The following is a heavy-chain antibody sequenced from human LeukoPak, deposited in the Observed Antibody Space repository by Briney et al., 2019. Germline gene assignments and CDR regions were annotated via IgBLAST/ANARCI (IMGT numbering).Heavy chain of an antibody. CDR3: TPGGDYVYYFDY. CDR1: GFTFSSYG. J-gene: IGHJ4*02. CDR2: IWYDGSNK. V-gene: IGHV3-33*01. Sequence: GGSLRLTCAASGFTFSSYGMHWVRQAPGKGLEWVAVIWYDGSNKYYADSVKGRFTISRDNSKNTLCLQMNSLRAEDTAVNYCTPGGDYVYYFDYWGQGTLVTVSS. D-gene: IGHD4-17*01.